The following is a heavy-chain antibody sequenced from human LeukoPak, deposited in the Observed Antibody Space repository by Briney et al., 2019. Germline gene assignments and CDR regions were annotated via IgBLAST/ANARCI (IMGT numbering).Heavy chain of an antibody. V-gene: IGHV1-69*05. J-gene: IGHJ6*03. CDR2: IIPIFGTA. CDR1: GGTFSSYA. Sequence: SVRVSCKASGGTFSSYAISWVRQAPGQGLEWMGGIIPIFGTANYAQKFQGRVTITTDESTSTAYMELSSLRSEDTAVYYCARGGNYYYYMDVWGKGTTVTVSS. CDR3: ARGGNYYYYMDV.